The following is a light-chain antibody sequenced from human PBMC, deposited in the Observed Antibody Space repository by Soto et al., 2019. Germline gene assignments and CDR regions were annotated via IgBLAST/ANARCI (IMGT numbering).Light chain of an antibody. J-gene: IGKJ5*01. CDR1: QDISNY. CDR3: QQYDNLPIT. CDR2: GAS. V-gene: IGKV1-33*01. Sequence: IWMTQSPSLLSASTGDRVTITCQASQDISNYLNWYQQKPGKAPKLLIYGASNLETGVPSRFSGSGSGTDFTFTISSLQPEDIATYYCQQYDNLPITFGHGTRLEIK.